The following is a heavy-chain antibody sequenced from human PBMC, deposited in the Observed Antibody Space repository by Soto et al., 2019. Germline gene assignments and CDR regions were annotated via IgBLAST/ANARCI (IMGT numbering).Heavy chain of an antibody. CDR1: GYTFTGHY. D-gene: IGHD1-26*01. V-gene: IGHV1-2*02. Sequence: ASVKVSCKASGYTFTGHYIHWVRQAPEQGPEWMGEIGPESGATRYAQKFQGRVTMTRDTSITTVYMELKNLSPDDTAVYYCGRGRSGQIGVFYWGQGTRVTVSS. CDR3: GRGRSGQIGVFY. CDR2: IGPESGAT. J-gene: IGHJ4*02.